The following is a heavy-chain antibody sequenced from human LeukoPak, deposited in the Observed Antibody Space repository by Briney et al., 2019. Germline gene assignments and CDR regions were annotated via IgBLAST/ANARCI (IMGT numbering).Heavy chain of an antibody. D-gene: IGHD3-22*01. V-gene: IGHV3-7*01. CDR1: GFTFSDYW. Sequence: GGSLRLSCSASGFTFSDYWLNWVRQAPGKGLEWVANIQKDGSEKYYVDSVKGRFTISRDNAKNSLYLQMNSLRAEDTAVYYCVGYYLGYWGQGTLVTVSS. CDR3: VGYYLGY. CDR2: IQKDGSEK. J-gene: IGHJ4*02.